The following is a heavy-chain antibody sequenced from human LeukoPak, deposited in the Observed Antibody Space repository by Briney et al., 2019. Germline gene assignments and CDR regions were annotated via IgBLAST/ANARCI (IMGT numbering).Heavy chain of an antibody. CDR1: GFTFSSYA. CDR3: ARNRGYCSSTSCYETSDY. Sequence: GRSLRLSCAASGFTFSSYAMHWVRQAPGKGLEWLAVVSYDGSNKFYADSVKGRFTISRDNSKNTLYLQMNSLRAEDAAVYYCARNRGYCSSTSCYETSDYWGQGTLVTVSS. D-gene: IGHD2-2*01. J-gene: IGHJ4*02. CDR2: VSYDGSNK. V-gene: IGHV3-30-3*01.